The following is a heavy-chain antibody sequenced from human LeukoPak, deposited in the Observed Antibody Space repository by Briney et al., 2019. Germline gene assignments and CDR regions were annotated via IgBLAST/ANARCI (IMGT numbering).Heavy chain of an antibody. Sequence: GASVKVSCKASGGTFTSYAISWVRQAPGQGLEWMGRIIPILGIANYAQKFQGRVTITADKATSTAYMELSSLRSEDTAVYYCATSLVGATRGGGPRYFDDCGEGTPVTVSS. J-gene: IGHJ4*03. CDR2: IIPILGIA. V-gene: IGHV1-69*04. D-gene: IGHD1-26*01. CDR1: GGTFTSYA. CDR3: ATSLVGATRGGGPRYFDD.